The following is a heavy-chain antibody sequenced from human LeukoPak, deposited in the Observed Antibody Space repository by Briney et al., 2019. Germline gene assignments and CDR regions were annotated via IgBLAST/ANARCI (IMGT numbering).Heavy chain of an antibody. CDR1: GYTFTGYY. Sequence: GASVKVSCKASGYTFTGYYMHWVRQAPGQGPEWMGWINPNSGGTNYAQKFQGRVTMTRATSISTAYMELSRLRSDDTAVYFCATAIVATIFVFDYWGQGTLVTVSS. D-gene: IGHD5-12*01. V-gene: IGHV1-2*02. CDR3: ATAIVATIFVFDY. CDR2: INPNSGGT. J-gene: IGHJ4*02.